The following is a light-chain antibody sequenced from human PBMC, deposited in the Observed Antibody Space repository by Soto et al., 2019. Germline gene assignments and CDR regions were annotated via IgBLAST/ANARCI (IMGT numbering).Light chain of an antibody. V-gene: IGLV2-14*03. CDR2: NVY. CDR3: VSYTTSASYV. Sequence: SVLTQPASVSGSPGQSITISCTGTSSDVGAYNFVSWHQQHPGKAPKLMIYNVYDRPSGISYRFSGSKSGNTASLTISGLQAEDEADYYCVSYTTSASYVFGTGTKVTVL. J-gene: IGLJ1*01. CDR1: SSDVGAYNF.